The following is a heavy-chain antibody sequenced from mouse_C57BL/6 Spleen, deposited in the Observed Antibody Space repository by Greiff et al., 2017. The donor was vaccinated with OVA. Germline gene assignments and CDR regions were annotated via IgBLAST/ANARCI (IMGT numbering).Heavy chain of an antibody. J-gene: IGHJ4*01. Sequence: DVMLVESGGGLVKPGGSLKLSCAASGFTFSDYGMHWVRQAPEKGLEWVAYISSGSSTIYYADTVKGRFTISRDNAKNTLFLQMTSLRSEDTAMYYCASKAYDGYYNYAMDYWGQGTSVTVSS. CDR1: GFTFSDYG. CDR2: ISSGSSTI. CDR3: ASKAYDGYYNYAMDY. D-gene: IGHD2-3*01. V-gene: IGHV5-17*01.